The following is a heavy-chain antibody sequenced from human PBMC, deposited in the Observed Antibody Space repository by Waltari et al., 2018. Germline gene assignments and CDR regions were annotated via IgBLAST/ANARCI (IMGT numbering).Heavy chain of an antibody. J-gene: IGHJ4*02. Sequence: EVQLVESGGGLVQPGGSLKLSCSASGFTFSASVIHWVRQASGKGLGWGGQIRSKAENHVAMSAASLKGRFTLSRDDSTNTAYLQMNNLKTDDTALYYCASDWDYLVLAHWGQGSQVTVSS. CDR1: GFTFSASV. CDR3: ASDWDYLVLAH. CDR2: IRSKAENHVA. V-gene: IGHV3-73*01. D-gene: IGHD1-7*01.